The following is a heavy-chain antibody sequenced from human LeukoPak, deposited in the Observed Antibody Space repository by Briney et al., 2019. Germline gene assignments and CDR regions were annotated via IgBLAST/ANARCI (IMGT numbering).Heavy chain of an antibody. J-gene: IGHJ4*02. V-gene: IGHV3-23*01. CDR3: PRQSYASGWNPFDY. Sequence: GGSLRLSCAASGFTFSNYAMSWVRQAPGKGLEWVSTISGGGITTYYADSAKGRFTISRDNSKNTMFLQMNSLRADDTAVYYCPRQSYASGWNPFDYWGQGILVTVYS. CDR2: ISGGGITT. CDR1: GFTFSNYA. D-gene: IGHD6-19*01.